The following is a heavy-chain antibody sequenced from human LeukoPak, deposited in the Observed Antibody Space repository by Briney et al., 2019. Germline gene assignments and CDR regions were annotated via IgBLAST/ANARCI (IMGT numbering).Heavy chain of an antibody. CDR1: GGSISSYY. V-gene: IGHV4-59*01. J-gene: IGHJ5*02. CDR2: IDYSGST. Sequence: ASETLSHTCTVSGGSISSYYWSWIRQPPGKGLEWIGYIDYSGSTNYNPSLKSRVTISVDTSKNQFSLKLSFVTAADTAVYYCARDRRSWFDPWGQGTLVTVSS. CDR3: ARDRRSWFDP.